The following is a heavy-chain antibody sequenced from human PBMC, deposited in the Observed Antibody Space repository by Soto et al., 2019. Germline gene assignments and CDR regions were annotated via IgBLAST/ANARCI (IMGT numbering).Heavy chain of an antibody. CDR1: GFTFSSYS. J-gene: IGHJ4*02. V-gene: IGHV3-21*01. CDR3: ARENYDILTGYYSDFDY. CDR2: ISSSSSYI. Sequence: EVQLVESGGGLVKPGGSLRLSCAASGFTFSSYSMNWVRQAPGKGLEWVSSISSSSSYIYYAYSVKGRFTISRDNSKISLNLQMNSLRAEDTAVYYCARENYDILTGYYSDFDYWGQGTLVTVSS. D-gene: IGHD3-9*01.